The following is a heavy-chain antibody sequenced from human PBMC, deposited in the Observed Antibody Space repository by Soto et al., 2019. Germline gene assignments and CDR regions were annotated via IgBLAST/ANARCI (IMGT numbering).Heavy chain of an antibody. V-gene: IGHV4-61*01. CDR3: ARGGADDAFDI. D-gene: IGHD1-26*01. Sequence: LSLTCTVSGGSVSSGSYYWSWIRQPPGKGLEWIGYIYYSGSTNYNPSLKSRVTISVDTSKNQFSLKLSSVTAADTAVYYCARGGADDAFDIWGQGTRVTVSS. J-gene: IGHJ3*02. CDR1: GGSVSSGSYY. CDR2: IYYSGST.